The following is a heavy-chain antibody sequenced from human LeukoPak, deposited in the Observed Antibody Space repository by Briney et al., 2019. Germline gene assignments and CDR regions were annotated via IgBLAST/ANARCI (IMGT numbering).Heavy chain of an antibody. CDR1: GFTFSSYS. J-gene: IGHJ6*04. CDR3: ARGLTGRIVGATRGSYPVDV. V-gene: IGHV3-21*01. CDR2: ISSSSSYI. Sequence: GGSLRLSCAASGFTFSSYSMNWVRQAPGKGLEWVSSISSSSSYIYYADSVKGRFSISRDNAKNSLYLQMNSLRVDDTAVYYCARGLTGRIVGATRGSYPVDVWGKGITVTISS. D-gene: IGHD1-26*01.